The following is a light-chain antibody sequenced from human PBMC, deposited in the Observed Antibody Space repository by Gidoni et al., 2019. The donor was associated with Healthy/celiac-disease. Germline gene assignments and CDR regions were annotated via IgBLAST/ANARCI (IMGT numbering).Light chain of an antibody. Sequence: IQMTQSPSSLSASVGDRVTITCRASQGISNYLAWYQQKPGKVPKLLIYASSTLQSGVPSRFSSSGSGTDFTLTISSLQPEYVATYYCQKYNSAPDTFGQGTKLEIK. CDR3: QKYNSAPDT. CDR2: ASS. CDR1: QGISNY. V-gene: IGKV1-27*01. J-gene: IGKJ2*01.